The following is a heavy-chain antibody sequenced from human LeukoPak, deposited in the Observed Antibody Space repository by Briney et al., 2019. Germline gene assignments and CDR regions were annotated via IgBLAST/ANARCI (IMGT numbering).Heavy chain of an antibody. CDR1: GYTFTTYG. V-gene: IGHV1-18*01. D-gene: IGHD2-2*01. CDR2: ISAYNANT. Sequence: ASVTVSRKASGYTFTTYGISWVRQAPGQGLEWMGWISAYNANTNYAQKLQGRVTMTTDTSTSTAYMELRSLRSDDTAVYYCARGYCSSTTCYLADYWGQGTLVTVSS. J-gene: IGHJ4*02. CDR3: ARGYCSSTTCYLADY.